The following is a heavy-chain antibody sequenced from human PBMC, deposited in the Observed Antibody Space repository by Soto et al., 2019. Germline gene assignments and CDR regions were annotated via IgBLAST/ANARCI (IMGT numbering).Heavy chain of an antibody. CDR1: GGSVSSGSYY. CDR2: IYYSGST. Sequence: PSETLSLTCTVSGGSVSSGSYYWSWIRQPPGKGLEWIGYIYYSGSTNYNPSLKSRVTISVDTSKNQFSLKLSSVTAADTAVYYCARERPPDYYFDYWGQGTLVTVSS. J-gene: IGHJ4*02. CDR3: ARERPPDYYFDY. V-gene: IGHV4-61*01.